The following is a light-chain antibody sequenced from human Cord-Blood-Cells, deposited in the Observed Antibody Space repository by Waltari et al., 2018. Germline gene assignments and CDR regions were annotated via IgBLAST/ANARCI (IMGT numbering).Light chain of an antibody. CDR1: QSISSY. V-gene: IGKV1-39*01. J-gene: IGKJ1*01. CDR2: AAS. Sequence: DIQMTQSPSSLSASVGDIVTITCRASQSISSYLNWYQQKPGKAPKLLIYAASSLQSGVPSRFSGSGSGTDFTLTISSLQPEDFATYYCQQSYSRTFGQGTKVEIK. CDR3: QQSYSRT.